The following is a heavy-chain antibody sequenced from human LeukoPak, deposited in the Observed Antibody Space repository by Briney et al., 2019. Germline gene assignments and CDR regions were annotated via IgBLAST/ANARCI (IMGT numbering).Heavy chain of an antibody. J-gene: IGHJ4*02. CDR2: INPVGLT. CDR1: GGSVNSFS. Sequence: SETLSLTCGVSGGSVNSFSWSWIRQPPGKGLEWIGEINPVGLTNYNPSLKSRVTISADTSKSQFSLHVTSVTAEDTAVYYCTRKGSQWDFLVDYWGQGTRVAVSP. D-gene: IGHD2/OR15-2a*01. V-gene: IGHV4-34*01. CDR3: TRKGSQWDFLVDY.